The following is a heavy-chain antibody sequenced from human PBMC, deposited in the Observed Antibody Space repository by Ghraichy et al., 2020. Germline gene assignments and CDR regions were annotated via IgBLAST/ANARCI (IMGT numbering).Heavy chain of an antibody. Sequence: GSMNISCRASGYTFTNYDINWVRQATGQGLEWMGYMNPNSGDTVYAPKFQGRVTVISDTSISTAYMELTSLRSDDTAVYYCARATGIAARGRYYFDYWGQGTVVTVSS. J-gene: IGHJ4*02. V-gene: IGHV1-8*03. CDR2: MNPNSGDT. CDR1: GYTFTNYD. D-gene: IGHD6-6*01. CDR3: ARATGIAARGRYYFDY.